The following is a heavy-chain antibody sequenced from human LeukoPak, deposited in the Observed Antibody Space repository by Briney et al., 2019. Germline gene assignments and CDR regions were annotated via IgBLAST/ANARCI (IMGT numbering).Heavy chain of an antibody. CDR3: ARHLVPTATLTAFDI. D-gene: IGHD2-2*01. CDR1: GLTSSSYA. J-gene: IGHJ3*02. Sequence: QTGGSLRLSCAASGLTSSSYATSWVPQAPGKRLERVSGISGCGGSTYYADSVKGRFTISRDNSKNTLYLQMNSLRAEDTAVYYCARHLVPTATLTAFDIWGQGTMVTVSS. V-gene: IGHV3-23*01. CDR2: ISGCGGST.